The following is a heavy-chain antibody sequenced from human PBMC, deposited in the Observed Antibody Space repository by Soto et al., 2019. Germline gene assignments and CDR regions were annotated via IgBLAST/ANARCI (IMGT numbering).Heavy chain of an antibody. CDR1: GGSFSIYT. CDR2: IIPMFDIA. D-gene: IGHD6-13*01. J-gene: IGHJ3*02. CDR3: TLGSWSAAVFDT. V-gene: IGHV1-69*02. Sequence: QVQLVQSGVEVKKPGSSVKVSCKAAGGSFSIYTVFWVRQAPGQGLEWMGRIIPMFDIANYAQNFQGRVTFNADKFTDTVYIEMLNLRSDNTAVYYCTLGSWSAAVFDTWGQGTLVTVSS.